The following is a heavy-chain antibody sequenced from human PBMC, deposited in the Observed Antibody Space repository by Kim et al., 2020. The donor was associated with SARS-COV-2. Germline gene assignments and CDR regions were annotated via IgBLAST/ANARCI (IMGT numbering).Heavy chain of an antibody. D-gene: IGHD3-22*01. CDR3: AKDRLYDSSGHYYSFDY. Sequence: VKGRFTISRQNSKNTLYLQMNSLRAEDTAGYYCAKDRLYDSSGHYYSFDYWGQGTLVTVSS. V-gene: IGHV3-30*02. J-gene: IGHJ4*02.